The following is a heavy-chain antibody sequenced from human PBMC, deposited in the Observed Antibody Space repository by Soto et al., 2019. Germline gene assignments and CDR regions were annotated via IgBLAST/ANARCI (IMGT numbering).Heavy chain of an antibody. CDR1: GFNFSDNY. Sequence: GVSLRLCFTGSGFNFSDNYIDWFWQSPGKGLVWVSRMNSDGSTTNYADSVKGRFTISRDNARNTLYLQMNSLRAEDTAVYYCVRDGYPAWVYGVDVWGQGNTVTVSS. V-gene: IGHV3-74*01. CDR3: VRDGYPAWVYGVDV. CDR2: MNSDGSTT. J-gene: IGHJ6*02. D-gene: IGHD1-1*01.